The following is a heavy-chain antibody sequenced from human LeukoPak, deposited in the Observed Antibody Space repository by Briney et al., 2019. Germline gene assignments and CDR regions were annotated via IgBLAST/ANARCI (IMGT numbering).Heavy chain of an antibody. V-gene: IGHV4-59*01. CDR1: SGSISSYY. D-gene: IGHD3-16*01. CDR3: ARVKLSYANDLSTFDI. Sequence: SETLSLTCTVPSGSISSYYWSWIRQSPGKGLEWVGFIYYSGNTNYNASLKSRVTISIDTSKNQFSLKLSSVTAADTAVYYCARVKLSYANDLSTFDIWGQGTMVTVSS. CDR2: IYYSGNT. J-gene: IGHJ3*02.